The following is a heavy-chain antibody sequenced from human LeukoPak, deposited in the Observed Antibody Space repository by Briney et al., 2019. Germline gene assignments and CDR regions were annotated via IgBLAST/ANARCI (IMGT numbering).Heavy chain of an antibody. D-gene: IGHD2-2*01. CDR2: IYTSGST. V-gene: IGHV4-4*07. CDR1: GGSISSYY. CDR3: ARTSRASNTDCSSTSCAFYYYYYYMDV. J-gene: IGHJ6*03. Sequence: SETLSLTCTVSGGSISSYYWSWIRQPAGKGLEWIGRIYTSGSTNYNPSLKSRVTISVDKSKNQFSLKLSSATAADTAVYYCARTSRASNTDCSSTSCAFYYYYYYMDVWGKGTTVTVSS.